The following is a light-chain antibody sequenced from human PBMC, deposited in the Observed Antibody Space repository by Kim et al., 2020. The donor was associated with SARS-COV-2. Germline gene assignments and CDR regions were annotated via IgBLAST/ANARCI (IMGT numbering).Light chain of an antibody. CDR1: SSDIGTYNY. CDR2: EVF. J-gene: IGLJ3*02. V-gene: IGLV2-8*01. Sequence: GQSVTISCTGTSSDIGTYNYVAWFQQHPGKAPKLMIYEVFKRPSGVPDRFSGSKSGSTASLTVSGLQAEDEADYYCYSYAGSNIWVFGGGTQLTVL. CDR3: YSYAGSNIWV.